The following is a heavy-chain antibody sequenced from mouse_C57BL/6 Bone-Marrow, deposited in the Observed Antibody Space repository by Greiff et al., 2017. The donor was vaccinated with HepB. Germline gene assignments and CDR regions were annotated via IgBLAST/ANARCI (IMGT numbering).Heavy chain of an antibody. Sequence: VQLQQSGPELVKPGASVKISCKASGYAFSSSWMNWVKQRPGKGLEWIGRIYPGDGDTNYNGKFKGKATLTADKSSSTAYMQLRSLTSEDSAVYFCAHYGSSPFAYWGQETLVTVSA. CDR1: GYAFSSSW. D-gene: IGHD1-1*01. CDR2: IYPGDGDT. CDR3: AHYGSSPFAY. V-gene: IGHV1-82*01. J-gene: IGHJ3*01.